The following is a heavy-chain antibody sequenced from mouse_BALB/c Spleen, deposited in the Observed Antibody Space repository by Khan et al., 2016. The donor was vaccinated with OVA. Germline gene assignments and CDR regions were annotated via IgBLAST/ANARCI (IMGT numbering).Heavy chain of an antibody. Sequence: EVQLQESGPGLVKPSQSLSLTCTVTGYSITSGYGWNWIRQFPGNKLEWMGYISYSGSTNYNPSFKSRISITRDTSKNQVFLQLNSVTTEDTATXYCTRTARIKYWGQGTTLTVSS. D-gene: IGHD1-2*01. CDR3: TRTARIKY. V-gene: IGHV3-2*02. J-gene: IGHJ2*01. CDR1: GYSITSGYG. CDR2: ISYSGST.